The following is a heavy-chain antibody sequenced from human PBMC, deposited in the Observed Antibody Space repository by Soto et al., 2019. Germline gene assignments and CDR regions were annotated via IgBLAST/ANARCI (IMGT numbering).Heavy chain of an antibody. CDR1: GFTFIDHD. CDR2: ITVGGAQK. D-gene: IGHD5-12*01. J-gene: IGHJ4*02. CDR3: TRMPGGGWQRFFDY. Sequence: GGSLRLSCEASGFTFIDHDMSWVRQAPGKGLEWVSSITVGGAQKDYGQSVKGRFTISRDNSNDTLFLQMDSLQVEDTAIYFCTRMPGGGWQRFFDYRGQGNVVTVSS. V-gene: IGHV3-23*01.